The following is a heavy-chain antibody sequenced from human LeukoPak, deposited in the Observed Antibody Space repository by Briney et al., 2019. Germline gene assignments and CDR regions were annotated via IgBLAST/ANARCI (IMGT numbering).Heavy chain of an antibody. V-gene: IGHV4-34*01. CDR2: INHSGST. J-gene: IGHJ4*02. D-gene: IGHD3-22*01. Sequence: SETLSLTCAVYGGSFSGYYWSWIRQPPGKGLEWIGEINHSGSTNYNPSLKSRVTISVDTSKSQFSLKLNSMTAADTAGYYCARGAQTYYDKAPVDYWGQGTLVTVSS. CDR1: GGSFSGYY. CDR3: ARGAQTYYDKAPVDY.